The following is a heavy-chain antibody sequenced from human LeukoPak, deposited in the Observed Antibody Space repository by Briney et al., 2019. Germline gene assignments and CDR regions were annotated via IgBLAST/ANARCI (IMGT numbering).Heavy chain of an antibody. D-gene: IGHD1-26*01. J-gene: IGHJ4*02. CDR1: GFTLSSYW. CDR2: MNIDGSEK. CDR3: ARDPVEWELLLDY. V-gene: IGHV3-7*01. Sequence: GGSLRLSCEASGFTLSSYWMGWVRQAPGKRLEWVANMNIDGSEKYYADSAKGRFTISRDNARNSVYLQMNSLRVEDTAVYYCARDPVEWELLLDYWGQGTLVTVSS.